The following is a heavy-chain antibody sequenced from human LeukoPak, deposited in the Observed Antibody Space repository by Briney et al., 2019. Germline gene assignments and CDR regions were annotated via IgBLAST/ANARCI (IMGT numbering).Heavy chain of an antibody. Sequence: PSETLSLTCTVSGGSISGYYWGWIRQPPGKGLEWIGHIYSSGSADYNPSLQSRVTISVDTSKNQFSLKLSSVTAADTAVYYCARAEECSTTSCYAYYGIDVWGQGTTVTVSS. D-gene: IGHD2-2*01. CDR3: ARAEECSTTSCYAYYGIDV. V-gene: IGHV4-59*01. CDR2: IYSSGSA. J-gene: IGHJ6*02. CDR1: GGSISGYY.